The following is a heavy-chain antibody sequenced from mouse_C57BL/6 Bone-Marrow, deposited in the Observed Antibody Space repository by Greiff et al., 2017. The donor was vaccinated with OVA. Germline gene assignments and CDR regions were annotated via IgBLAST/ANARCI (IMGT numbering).Heavy chain of an antibody. V-gene: IGHV5-12*01. CDR2: ISNGGGST. D-gene: IGHD1-1*01. J-gene: IGHJ1*03. CDR3: ARRGGYGSSSYWYFDV. Sequence: KVVESGGGLVQPGGSLKLSCAASGFTFSDYYMYWVRQTPEKRLEWVAYISNGGGSTYYPDTVKGRFTISRDNAKNTLYLQMSRLKSEDTAMYYCARRGGYGSSSYWYFDVWGTGTTVTVSS. CDR1: GFTFSDYY.